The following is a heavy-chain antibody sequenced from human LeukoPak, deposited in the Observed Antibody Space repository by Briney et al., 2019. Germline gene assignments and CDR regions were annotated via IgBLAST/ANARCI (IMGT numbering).Heavy chain of an antibody. D-gene: IGHD1-14*01. V-gene: IGHV3-23*01. Sequence: PGGSLRLSCAASGFTFSTYAMSWVRQAPGKGLEWVSSISGSGGSTFYADSVKGRFTISRDNSKNTLYLQMNGLRAEDTAIYYCAKRITVVARDAFDFWGQGTMVTVSS. CDR3: AKRITVVARDAFDF. CDR1: GFTFSTYA. J-gene: IGHJ3*01. CDR2: ISGSGGST.